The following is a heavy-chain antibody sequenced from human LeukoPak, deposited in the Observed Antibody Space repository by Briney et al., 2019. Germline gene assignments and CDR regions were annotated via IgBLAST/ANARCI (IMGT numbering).Heavy chain of an antibody. CDR3: ASELQHDAFDI. CDR1: GXTFSSNS. V-gene: IGHV3-21*03. D-gene: IGHD6-13*01. CDR2: ISSSSSYI. J-gene: IGHJ3*02. Sequence: GGSLRLSCAASGXTFSSNSMNWVRQAPGKGLESVSSISSSSSYIFYADSVKGRFTISRDNAEKSLYLQMNSLRAEDTAMYYCASELQHDAFDIWGQGTMLTVSS.